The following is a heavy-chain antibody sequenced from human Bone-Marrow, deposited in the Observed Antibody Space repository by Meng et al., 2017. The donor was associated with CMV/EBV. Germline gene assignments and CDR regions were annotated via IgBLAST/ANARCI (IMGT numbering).Heavy chain of an antibody. V-gene: IGHV1-58*01. J-gene: IGHJ4*02. D-gene: IGHD2-21*01. CDR3: ARCHFRGGDCWDFDY. CDR2: IVVGSGNT. Sequence: SVKVSCKASGFTFTSSAVQWVRQARGQRLEWIGWIVVGSGNTNYAQKFQERVTITRDMSTSTAYMELSSLRSEDTAVYYCARCHFRGGDCWDFDYWGQGTLVTVSS. CDR1: GFTFTSSA.